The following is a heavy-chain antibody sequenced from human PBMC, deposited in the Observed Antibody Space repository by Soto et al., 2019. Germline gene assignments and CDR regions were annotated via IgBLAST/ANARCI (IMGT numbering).Heavy chain of an antibody. CDR3: ARDGRRYFDSSRLMIDP. Sequence: QVQLQESGPGLVKPSQTLSLTCTVSGGSISSGGYYWSWIRQHPGKGLERIGYIYYSGSTYYNPSLKSRVTISVDTSKNQFSLKLSSVTAADTAVYYCARDGRRYFDSSRLMIDPWGQGTLVTVSS. V-gene: IGHV4-31*03. CDR2: IYYSGST. D-gene: IGHD3-9*01. J-gene: IGHJ5*02. CDR1: GGSISSGGYY.